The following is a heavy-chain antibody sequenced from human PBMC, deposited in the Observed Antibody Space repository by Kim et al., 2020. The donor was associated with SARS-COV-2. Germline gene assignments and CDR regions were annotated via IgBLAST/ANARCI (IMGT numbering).Heavy chain of an antibody. J-gene: IGHJ2*01. V-gene: IGHV1-8*01. CDR3: ARFRWGSSDFDL. CDR2: IIPNSGDT. Sequence: ASVKVSCKASGYTFTTYDINWLRQAPGQGPEYLGLIIPNSGDTGYVQKFQGRITMTRDISISTAYMELTSLTSEDTAVYYCARFRWGSSDFDLWGRGTLVTVSS. CDR1: GYTFTTYD. D-gene: IGHD7-27*01.